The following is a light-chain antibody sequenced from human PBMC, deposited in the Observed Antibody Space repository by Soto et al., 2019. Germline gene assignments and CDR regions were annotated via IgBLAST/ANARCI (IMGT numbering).Light chain of an antibody. J-gene: IGKJ1*01. V-gene: IGKV1-27*01. CDR2: GAS. CDR1: QRIDNF. Sequence: DIQMAQSPSSLPASVGDRVTITCRASQRIDNFLAWYQQKPGKVPKLLIYGASTLESGVPSRFSASGSGIDFTLTISSLQPEDVATYYCQKYNSGPRTFGQGTKLEI. CDR3: QKYNSGPRT.